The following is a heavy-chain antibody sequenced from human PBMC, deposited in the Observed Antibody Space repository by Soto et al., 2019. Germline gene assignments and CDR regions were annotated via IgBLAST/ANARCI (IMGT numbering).Heavy chain of an antibody. CDR2: ISYDGSNK. J-gene: IGHJ3*02. V-gene: IGHV3-30-3*01. CDR3: AIDEWYGSSTSCYQTDAFDI. D-gene: IGHD2-2*01. CDR1: GFTFSSYA. Sequence: GGSLRLSCAASGFTFSSYAMHWVRHAPGKGLEWVPVISYDGSNKYYADSVKGRFTISRDNSKNTLYLQMNSMRTEDTAVYYCAIDEWYGSSTSCYQTDAFDIWGKGTRVTVAS.